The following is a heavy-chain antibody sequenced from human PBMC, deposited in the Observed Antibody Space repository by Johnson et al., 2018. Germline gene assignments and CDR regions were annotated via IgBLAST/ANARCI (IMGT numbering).Heavy chain of an antibody. J-gene: IGHJ4*01. CDR2: IAPISGTT. Sequence: QVQLVQSGAEVRKPGSSVKISCKVSGGTFDSYPLNWVRQAPGKGLEWMGGIAPISGTTNYARNFQGRVTMTADKSTTTIYMQLSSLTSEDTALYYCAREVDSSGPYPCFDYWGQGTLVTVSS. CDR3: AREVDSSGPYPCFDY. V-gene: IGHV1-69*14. CDR1: GGTFDSYP. D-gene: IGHD3-22*01.